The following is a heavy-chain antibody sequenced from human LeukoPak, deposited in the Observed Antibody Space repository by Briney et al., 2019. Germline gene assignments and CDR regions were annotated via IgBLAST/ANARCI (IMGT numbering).Heavy chain of an antibody. CDR1: GFTFSSYS. CDR2: ISSSSSTI. CDR3: ARVKIFGVVNY. V-gene: IGHV3-48*01. Sequence: PGGSLRLSCAASGFTFSSYSMNWVRQAPGKGLEWVSYISSSSSTIYYADSVKGRFTISRDNAKNSLYLQMNSLRAEDTAVYYCARVKIFGVVNYWGQGTLVTVSS. J-gene: IGHJ4*02. D-gene: IGHD3-3*01.